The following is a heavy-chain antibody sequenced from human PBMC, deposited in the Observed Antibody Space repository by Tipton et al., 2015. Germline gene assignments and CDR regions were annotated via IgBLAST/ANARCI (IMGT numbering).Heavy chain of an antibody. CDR3: ARGQWLDNS. J-gene: IGHJ4*02. CDR1: GGSISANGYY. Sequence: TLSLTCTVSGGSISANGYYWGWIRQSPGSGLEWIGSINSGGSTNYNPSLKSRVTISVDTSKNQFSLKLRSVTAADTAVYYCARGQWLDNSWGQGTLVTVSS. CDR2: INSGGST. D-gene: IGHD6-19*01. V-gene: IGHV4-39*07.